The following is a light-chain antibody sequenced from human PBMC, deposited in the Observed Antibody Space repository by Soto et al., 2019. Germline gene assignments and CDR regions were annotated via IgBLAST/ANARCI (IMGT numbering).Light chain of an antibody. CDR1: QGISSY. J-gene: IGKJ5*01. CDR3: QQVNSYPPT. V-gene: IGKV1-9*01. Sequence: DIQLTQSPSFLSASVGHRVTITCRASQGISSYLAWYRQRPGKAPELLIYGAYTLQSGVPSRFSGSGSRTEFTLTISSLQHEDFATYYCQQVNSYPPTFGQGTRLEIE. CDR2: GAY.